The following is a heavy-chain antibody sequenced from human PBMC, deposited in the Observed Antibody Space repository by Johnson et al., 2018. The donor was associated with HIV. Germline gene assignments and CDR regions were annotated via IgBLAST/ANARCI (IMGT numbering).Heavy chain of an antibody. Sequence: VQLVESGGGLVQPGGSLRLSCAASGFSVGTNYMSWVRQAPGKGLEWVSRIYSDSGTSGTNYADSVKGRFTISRDSSKNTLYLQMNSLRAEETAVYYCAKDAVTDDAFDSGGQGTMVTVSS. J-gene: IGHJ3*02. V-gene: IGHV3-66*02. CDR1: GFSVGTNY. CDR3: AKDAVTDDAFDS. D-gene: IGHD4-17*01. CDR2: IYSDSGTSGT.